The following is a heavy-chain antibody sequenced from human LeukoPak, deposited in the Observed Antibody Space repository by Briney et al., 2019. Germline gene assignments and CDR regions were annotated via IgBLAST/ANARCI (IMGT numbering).Heavy chain of an antibody. Sequence: PADSESLMCTVAGGSISRYYWSWARQPRGRGLEWLGYIYYSGSTNYIPSLKRRGIISVDTPKNQFSLKLSSVTAADTAVYYCAREEYRSSWREYNWFDPWGQGTLVTVSS. CDR2: IYYSGST. CDR3: AREEYRSSWREYNWFDP. J-gene: IGHJ5*02. V-gene: IGHV4-59*01. CDR1: GGSISRYY. D-gene: IGHD6-13*01.